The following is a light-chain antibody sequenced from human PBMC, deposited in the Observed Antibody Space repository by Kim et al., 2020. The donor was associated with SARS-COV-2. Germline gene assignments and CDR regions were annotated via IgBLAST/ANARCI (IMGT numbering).Light chain of an antibody. J-gene: IGKJ2*01. CDR3: QQSYSTLLYT. Sequence: DIQMTQSPSSLSASVGDRVTITCRASQSISSYLNWYQQKPGQAPKLLIYDASTLQSGVPSRFSGSGSGTDFTLTISSLQPEDFATYYCQQSYSTLLYTFGQGTKLEI. CDR1: QSISSY. V-gene: IGKV1-39*01. CDR2: DAS.